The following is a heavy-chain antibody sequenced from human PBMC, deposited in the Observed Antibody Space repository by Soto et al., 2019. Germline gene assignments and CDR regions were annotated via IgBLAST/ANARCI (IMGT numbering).Heavy chain of an antibody. Sequence: PGESLKISCKGSGYSFTSYWIGWVRQMPGKGLEWMGIIYPGDSDTRYSPSFQGQVTISADKSISTAYLQWSSLKASDTAMYYCARQVPPPHDAFDIWGQGTMVTVSS. CDR2: IYPGDSDT. CDR3: ARQVPPPHDAFDI. CDR1: GYSFTSYW. J-gene: IGHJ3*02. V-gene: IGHV5-51*01.